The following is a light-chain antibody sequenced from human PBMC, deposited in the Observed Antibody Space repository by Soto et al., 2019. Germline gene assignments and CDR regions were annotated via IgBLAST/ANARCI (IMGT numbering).Light chain of an antibody. CDR3: AAWDDSLNGVV. CDR2: SNN. J-gene: IGLJ2*01. V-gene: IGLV1-44*01. CDR1: SSNIESNY. Sequence: QPVLTQPPSASGTPGQRVTISCSGSSSNIESNYVYWYQHLPGTAPKLLIYSNNQRPSGVPDRFSGSKSGTSASLAISGLQSEDEAGYYCAAWDDSLNGVVFGGGTQLTVL.